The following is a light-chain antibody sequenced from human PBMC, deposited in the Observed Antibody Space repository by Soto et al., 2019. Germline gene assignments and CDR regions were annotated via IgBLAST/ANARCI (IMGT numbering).Light chain of an antibody. CDR3: QQYNNWPPLYT. Sequence: EIVMTQSPATLSVPPGERATLSCRASQSVITDLAWYQQKPGQPPRLLIYATSTRAAGIPARFSGSGSGTEFTLTISSLQSEDFGVYYCQQYNNWPPLYTFGQGTKLEMK. V-gene: IGKV3-15*01. CDR1: QSVITD. J-gene: IGKJ2*01. CDR2: ATS.